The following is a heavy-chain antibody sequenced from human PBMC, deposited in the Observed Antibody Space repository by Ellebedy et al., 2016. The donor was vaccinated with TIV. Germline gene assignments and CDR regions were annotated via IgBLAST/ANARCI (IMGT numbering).Heavy chain of an antibody. Sequence: ASVKVSCKTSGYTFTNYGINWVRQAPGEGLEWMGWISAYNGYTNYAQKLQGRVTTTTDTSTATAYMELRSLRSDDTAVYYCARGKLGYGMDVWGQGTTVTVSS. D-gene: IGHD7-27*01. CDR2: ISAYNGYT. V-gene: IGHV1-18*01. CDR1: GYTFTNYG. J-gene: IGHJ6*02. CDR3: ARGKLGYGMDV.